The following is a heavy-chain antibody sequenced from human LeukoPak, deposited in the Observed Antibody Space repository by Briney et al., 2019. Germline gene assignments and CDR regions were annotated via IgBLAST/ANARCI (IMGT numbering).Heavy chain of an antibody. J-gene: IGHJ4*02. Sequence: PGRSLRLSCAASGFTFSSYGMHWVRQAPGKGLEWVAVISYDGSNEYYADSVKGRFTISRDNSKNTLYLQMNSLRAEDTAVYYCAKDSNLEYFDYWGQGTLVTVSS. CDR1: GFTFSSYG. V-gene: IGHV3-30*18. CDR2: ISYDGSNE. D-gene: IGHD1-1*01. CDR3: AKDSNLEYFDY.